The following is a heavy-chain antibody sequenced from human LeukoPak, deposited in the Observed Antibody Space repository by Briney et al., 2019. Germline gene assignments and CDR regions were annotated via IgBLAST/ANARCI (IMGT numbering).Heavy chain of an antibody. J-gene: IGHJ4*02. Sequence: SETLSLTXTVSGGSISSYYWSWIRQPPGKGLEWIGYIYYSGSTNYNPSLKSRVTISVDTSKNQFSLKLSSVTAADTAVYYCARGYSSGWFPIDYWGQGTLVTVSS. D-gene: IGHD6-19*01. CDR3: ARGYSSGWFPIDY. V-gene: IGHV4-59*01. CDR2: IYYSGST. CDR1: GGSISSYY.